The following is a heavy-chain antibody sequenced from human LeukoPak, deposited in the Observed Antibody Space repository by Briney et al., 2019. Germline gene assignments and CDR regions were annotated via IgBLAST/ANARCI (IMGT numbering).Heavy chain of an antibody. CDR2: INSDGSST. CDR1: GFTFSGYW. D-gene: IGHD6-13*01. V-gene: IGHV3-74*01. Sequence: GGSLRLSCAASGFTFSGYWMHWVRQAPGKGLVWVSRINSDGSSTSYADSVKGRFTISRDNAKNTVYLQVSSLRADDTAVYYCARGGSYSSSWYDYWGQGTLVTVSS. J-gene: IGHJ4*02. CDR3: ARGGSYSSSWYDY.